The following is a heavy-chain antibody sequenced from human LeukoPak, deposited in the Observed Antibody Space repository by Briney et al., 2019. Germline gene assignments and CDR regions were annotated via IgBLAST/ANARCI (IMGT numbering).Heavy chain of an antibody. CDR1: GGSFSGYY. J-gene: IGHJ5*02. V-gene: IGHV4-34*01. D-gene: IGHD2-15*01. CDR3: ARVVENWFDP. Sequence: SETLSLTCAVYGGSFSGYYWSWIRQPPGKGLEWIGEINHSGSTNYNPSLKSRVTISVDTSKNQFSLKLSSVTAADTAVYYCARVVENWFDPWGQGTLVTVSS. CDR2: INHSGST.